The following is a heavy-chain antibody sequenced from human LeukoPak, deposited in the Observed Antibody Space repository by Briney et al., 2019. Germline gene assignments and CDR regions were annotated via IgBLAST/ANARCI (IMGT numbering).Heavy chain of an antibody. CDR2: IASSGATK. CDR3: ALLAVASDFDY. J-gene: IGHJ4*02. Sequence: GGSLRLSCAVSGFPFSFYEMNWVRQAPGKGLEWVSNIASSGATKYYSDSVRGRFSISRDNAKSSLYLQMNSLRVEDTAVYYCALLAVASDFDYWAQGALLTVSS. D-gene: IGHD6-19*01. CDR1: GFPFSFYE. V-gene: IGHV3-48*03.